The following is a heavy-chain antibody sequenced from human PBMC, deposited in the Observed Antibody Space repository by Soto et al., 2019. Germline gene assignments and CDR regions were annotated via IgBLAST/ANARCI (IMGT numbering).Heavy chain of an antibody. D-gene: IGHD5-12*01. CDR2: FYYSGST. CDR1: GGSISSSSYY. CDR3: ARISVASRYMDV. V-gene: IGHV4-39*01. J-gene: IGHJ6*03. Sequence: QLQLEESGPGLVKPSETLSLTYTVSGGSISSSSYYWGWIRQSPGKGLEWIGSFYYSGSTYYSPSLRSRVTISRDTSRKQISLRLSSVTAADTAVYYCARISVASRYMDVWGKGTTVTVSS.